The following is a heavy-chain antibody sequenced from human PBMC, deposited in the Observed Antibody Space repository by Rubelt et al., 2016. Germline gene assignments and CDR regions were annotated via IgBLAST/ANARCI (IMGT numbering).Heavy chain of an antibody. J-gene: IGHJ6*02. CDR1: GRSLSSGGYY. CDR3: ARHERAHWFGEFDHYGVDV. V-gene: IGHV4-31*03. D-gene: IGHD3-10*01. CDR2: ISYTGST. Sequence: QVQLQEWGPGLVKPSQTLSLTCSVSGRSLSSGGYYWNWIRQHPGKGLEWIGSISYTGSTYYSPSLKSRVSLSVDTSKNHFSLKLSSVTAADTVVYYCARHERAHWFGEFDHYGVDVWGQGTTVTVSS.